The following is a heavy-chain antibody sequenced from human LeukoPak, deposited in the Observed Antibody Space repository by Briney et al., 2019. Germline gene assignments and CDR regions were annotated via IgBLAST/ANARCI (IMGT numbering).Heavy chain of an antibody. CDR3: ARGERYDFWSGYDAFDI. CDR1: GGSISSGDYY. D-gene: IGHD3-3*01. Sequence: NPSQTLTLTCTVSGGSISSGDYYWSWIRQPPGKGLEWIGYIYYSGSTYYNPSLKSRVTISVDTSKNQFSLKLSSVTAADTAVYYCARGERYDFWSGYDAFDIWGQGTMVTVSS. J-gene: IGHJ3*02. V-gene: IGHV4-30-4*08. CDR2: IYYSGST.